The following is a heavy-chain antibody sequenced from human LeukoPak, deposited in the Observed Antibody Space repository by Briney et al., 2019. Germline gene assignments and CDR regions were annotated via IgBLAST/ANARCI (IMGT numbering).Heavy chain of an antibody. CDR1: GGSMTTHH. Sequence: SETLSLTCTVSGGSMTTHHWNWVRQTPGKGLEWIGYVFDSGRTKVNPSLTSRVTLSTDTSKNQLSLRLSSVTAADTAVYYCTTIKRGDIFGYFDFWGQGILVTVSS. V-gene: IGHV4-59*11. CDR2: VFDSGRT. CDR3: TTIKRGDIFGYFDF. D-gene: IGHD5-18*01. J-gene: IGHJ4*02.